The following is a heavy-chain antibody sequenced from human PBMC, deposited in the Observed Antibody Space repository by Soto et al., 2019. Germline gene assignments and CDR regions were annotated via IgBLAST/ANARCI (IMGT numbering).Heavy chain of an antibody. V-gene: IGHV4-61*01. CDR3: ARTAVAGGYYYYGMDV. D-gene: IGHD6-19*01. J-gene: IGHJ6*02. CDR2: IYYSGST. Sequence: PSETLSLTCTISGGSFSSIHNHYCSWIRQPPEKGLEWIGYIYYSGSTNYNPSLKSRVTISVDTSKNQFSLKLSSVTAADTAVYYCARTAVAGGYYYYGMDVWGQGTTVTVSS. CDR1: GGSFSSIHNHY.